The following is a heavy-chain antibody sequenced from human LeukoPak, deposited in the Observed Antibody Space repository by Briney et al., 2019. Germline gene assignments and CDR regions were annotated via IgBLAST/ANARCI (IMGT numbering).Heavy chain of an antibody. CDR2: IWYDGSNK. J-gene: IGHJ4*02. Sequence: PGGSLRLSCAASGFTFSSYGMHWVRQAPGKGLEWVAVIWYDGSNKYYADSVKGRFTISRDNSKNTLYLQMNSLRAEDTAVYYCAKDRGDGYNFGYFDYWGQGTLVTVSS. CDR1: GFTFSSYG. D-gene: IGHD5-24*01. V-gene: IGHV3-30*02. CDR3: AKDRGDGYNFGYFDY.